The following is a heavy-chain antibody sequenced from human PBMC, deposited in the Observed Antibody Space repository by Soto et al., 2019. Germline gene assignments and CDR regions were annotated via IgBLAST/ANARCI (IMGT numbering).Heavy chain of an antibody. CDR3: AKDRWGDILSGTYRGGWFDP. CDR1: GFTFSSYG. CDR2: ISYDGSNK. J-gene: IGHJ5*02. D-gene: IGHD3-9*01. V-gene: IGHV3-30*02. Sequence: GGSLRLSCAASGFTFSSYGMHWVRQAPGKGLEWVALISYDGSNKYHGDSVKGRFTTSRDNSKNTLYLQMNSLRAEDTAVYYCAKDRWGDILSGTYRGGWFDPWGQGTVVTVSS.